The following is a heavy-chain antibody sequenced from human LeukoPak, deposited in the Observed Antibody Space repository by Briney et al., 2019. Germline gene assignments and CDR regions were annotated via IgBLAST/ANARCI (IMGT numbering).Heavy chain of an antibody. CDR2: INKDGSEK. J-gene: IGHJ4*02. D-gene: IGHD1-14*01. CDR1: GFTFSNHW. V-gene: IGHV3-7*01. CDR3: ARQDHGPDY. Sequence: PGGSLRLSCSASGFTFSNHWMNWVRQAPGKGLEWVANINKDGSEKNYVDSVRGRFTISRDNAGNSLYLQMNYVRPEDTAVYYCARQDHGPDYWGQGTLVTVSS.